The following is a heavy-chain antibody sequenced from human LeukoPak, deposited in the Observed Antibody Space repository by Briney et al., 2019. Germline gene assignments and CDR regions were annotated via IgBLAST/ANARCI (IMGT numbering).Heavy chain of an antibody. CDR1: GYTFTSYY. Sequence: ASVKVSCKASGYTFTSYYMHWVRQAPGQGLEWMGIINPSGGSTSYAQKFQGRVTMTRDTSTSTVYMELSSLRSEDTAVYYCARDGRYCSGGSCYFGSLILFDYWGQGTLVTVSS. CDR3: ARDGRYCSGGSCYFGSLILFDY. J-gene: IGHJ4*02. CDR2: INPSGGST. V-gene: IGHV1-46*01. D-gene: IGHD2-15*01.